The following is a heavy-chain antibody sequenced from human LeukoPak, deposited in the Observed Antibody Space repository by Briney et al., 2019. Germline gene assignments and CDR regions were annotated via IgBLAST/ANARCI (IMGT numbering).Heavy chain of an antibody. J-gene: IGHJ6*03. D-gene: IGHD4-17*01. CDR2: INHSGST. V-gene: IGHV4-34*01. Sequence: SETLSLTCAVYGGSFSGYYWSWIRQPPGKGLEWIGEINHSGSTNYNPSLKSRVTISVDTSKNQFSLKLSSVTAADTAVYYCARDHGDYNYYYYYMDVWGKGTTVTVSS. CDR3: ARDHGDYNYYYYYMDV. CDR1: GGSFSGYY.